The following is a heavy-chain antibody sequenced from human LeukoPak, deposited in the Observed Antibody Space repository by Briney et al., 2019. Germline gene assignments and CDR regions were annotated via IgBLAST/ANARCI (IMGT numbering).Heavy chain of an antibody. CDR2: IYYSGST. Sequence: SETLSLTCTVSGGSISSNSYYWGWIRQPPGKGLEWIGSIYYSGSTYYNPSLKSRVTISVDTSKNQFSLKLSSVTAADTAVYYCARDRVLWYYYYYMDVWGKGTTVTVSS. CDR1: GGSISSNSYY. J-gene: IGHJ6*03. V-gene: IGHV4-39*07. CDR3: ARDRVLWYYYYYMDV.